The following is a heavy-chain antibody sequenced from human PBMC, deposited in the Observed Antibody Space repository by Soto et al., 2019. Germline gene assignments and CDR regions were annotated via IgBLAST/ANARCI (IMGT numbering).Heavy chain of an antibody. CDR1: GGSFSNHT. Sequence: QVRLQESGPGLVKPSETLSLTCTVSGGSFSNHTWSWIRQPPGKGLEWVGHVNSGGSTNYNPSLKSRLTLSKDASRNPISMRLTSGTAADTAVYFCARDFDLWSDNLASYGMDVWGQGITVTVSS. V-gene: IGHV4-59*11. CDR3: ARDFDLWSDNLASYGMDV. D-gene: IGHD3-3*01. J-gene: IGHJ6*02. CDR2: VNSGGST.